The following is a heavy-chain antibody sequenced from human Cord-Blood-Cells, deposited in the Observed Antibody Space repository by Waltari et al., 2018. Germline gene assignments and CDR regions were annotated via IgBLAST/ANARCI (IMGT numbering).Heavy chain of an antibody. V-gene: IGHV4-38-2*01. CDR1: GYSISSGYY. D-gene: IGHD3-3*01. Sequence: QVQLQESGPGLVKPSETLSLTCAVSGYSISSGYYWGWIRQPPGKGLEWIGSIYHSGSTYYNPSLKSRVTISVDTSKNQFSLKLSSVTAADTAVYYCARVPLLIGASDYWGQGTLVTVSS. CDR3: ARVPLLIGASDY. J-gene: IGHJ4*02. CDR2: IYHSGST.